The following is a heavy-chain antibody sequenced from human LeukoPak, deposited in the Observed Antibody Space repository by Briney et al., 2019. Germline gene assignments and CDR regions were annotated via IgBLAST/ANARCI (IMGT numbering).Heavy chain of an antibody. CDR2: ISSSSSYI. Sequence: PGGSLRLSCAASGFTFSSYGMNWVRQAPGKGLEWVSSISSSSSYIYYADSVKGRFTISRDNAKNSLYLQMNSLRAEDTAVYYCAREDCSGGSCYSSEAFDIWGQGTMVTVSS. CDR1: GFTFSSYG. V-gene: IGHV3-21*01. J-gene: IGHJ3*02. D-gene: IGHD2-15*01. CDR3: AREDCSGGSCYSSEAFDI.